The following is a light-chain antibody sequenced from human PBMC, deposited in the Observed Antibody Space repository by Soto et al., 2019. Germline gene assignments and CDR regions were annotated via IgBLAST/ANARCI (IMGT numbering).Light chain of an antibody. CDR2: WAS. CDR3: QQYESTPPT. V-gene: IGKV4-1*01. CDR1: QRVLYSSTNKNY. J-gene: IGKJ2*01. Sequence: DIVMTQSPDSLAVSLGERATINCTSSQRVLYSSTNKNYLAWYQQRPGQSPNLLIYWASTRESGVPDRVSGSGSGTDFTLTITCLQAEDVAVYYCQQYESTPPTFGQGTKWEIK.